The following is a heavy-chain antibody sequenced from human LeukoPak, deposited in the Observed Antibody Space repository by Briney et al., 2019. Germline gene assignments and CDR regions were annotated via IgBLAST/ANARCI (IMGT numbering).Heavy chain of an antibody. V-gene: IGHV3-23*01. D-gene: IGHD5-18*01. J-gene: IGHJ5*02. Sequence: PGGSLRLSCAASGFTFSSYAMSWVRQAPGKGLEWVSAISGSGGSTYYADSVKGRFAISRDNSKNTLYLQMNGLRAEDTAVYYCARVGYSYGYKWFDPWGQGTLVTVSS. CDR2: ISGSGGST. CDR3: ARVGYSYGYKWFDP. CDR1: GFTFSSYA.